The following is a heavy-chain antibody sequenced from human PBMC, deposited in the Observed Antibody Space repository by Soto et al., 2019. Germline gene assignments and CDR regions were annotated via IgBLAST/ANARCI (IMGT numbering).Heavy chain of an antibody. V-gene: IGHV1-69*13. Sequence: EASVKVSCKASGGTFSSYAISWVRQAPGQGLEWMGGIIPIFGTANYAQKFQGRVTITADESTSTAYMELSSLRPEDMAVYYCARRARPDFYYMDVWGKGTTVTVSS. CDR1: GGTFSSYA. J-gene: IGHJ6*03. CDR3: ARRARPDFYYMDV. D-gene: IGHD6-6*01. CDR2: IIPIFGTA.